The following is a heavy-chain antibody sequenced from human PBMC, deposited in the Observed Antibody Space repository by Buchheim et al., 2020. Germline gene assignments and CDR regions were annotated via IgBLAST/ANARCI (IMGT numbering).Heavy chain of an antibody. D-gene: IGHD5-18*01. CDR1: GFTFSSYA. CDR2: LSASGAST. CDR3: ARPGGYSYGPFEH. J-gene: IGHJ4*02. V-gene: IGHV3-23*01. Sequence: EVQLLESGGGLVQPGGSLRLSYAASGFTFSSYAMSWVRQAPGKGLEWVSSLSASGASTYYADSANGRFTISRDDSKNTLYLQMSSLRAEDTAVYYCARPGGYSYGPFEHWGQGTL.